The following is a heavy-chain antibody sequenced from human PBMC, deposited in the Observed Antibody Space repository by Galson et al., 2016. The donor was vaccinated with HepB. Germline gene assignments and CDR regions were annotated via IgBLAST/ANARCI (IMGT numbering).Heavy chain of an antibody. CDR2: IYHTGDT. J-gene: IGHJ4*02. V-gene: IGHV4-4*02. CDR3: ARGGGYPYYFDP. D-gene: IGHD1-26*01. CDR1: GGSIGTPNW. Sequence: LSLTCAVSGGSIGTPNWWSWVRQPPGKGLEWIAEIYHTGDTNYNPSLKSRVTISIDKSNNQSSLEMTPVTAADTALYYGARGGGYPYYFDPWGQGTLVTVSS.